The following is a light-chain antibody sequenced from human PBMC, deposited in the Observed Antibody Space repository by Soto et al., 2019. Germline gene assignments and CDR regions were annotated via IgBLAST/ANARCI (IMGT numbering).Light chain of an antibody. Sequence: EIGLTQSPGTLSLSPGERATLSCRASQGVTPAYLAWYQHKPGQAPRLLIYGASNRATGIPDRFSGSGSGTDFTLTISRLEPEDFAVYSCQQYGGSPLFTFGPGTRVDVK. J-gene: IGKJ3*01. V-gene: IGKV3-20*01. CDR3: QQYGGSPLFT. CDR2: GAS. CDR1: QGVTPAY.